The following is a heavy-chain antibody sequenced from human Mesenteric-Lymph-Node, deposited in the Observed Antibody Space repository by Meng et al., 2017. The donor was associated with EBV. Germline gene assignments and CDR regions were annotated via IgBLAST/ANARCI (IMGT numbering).Heavy chain of an antibody. D-gene: IGHD3-10*01. J-gene: IGHJ4*02. V-gene: IGHV4-39*01. CDR2: TGTS. CDR3: ARRLHYYGSLGS. Sequence: LQLQESGPGLVKPSDTLSLTCTISGGAISSDNWAWIRQPPGKGLEWIGDTGTSYYNPSLKNRVTISVDTSNQFSLKLSSVTAADTAVYYCARRLHYYGSLGSWGQGTLVTVSS. CDR1: GGAISSDN.